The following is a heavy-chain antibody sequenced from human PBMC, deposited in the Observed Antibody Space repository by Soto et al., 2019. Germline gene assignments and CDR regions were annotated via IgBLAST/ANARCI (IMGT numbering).Heavy chain of an antibody. CDR1: GGSISSDDYY. CDR2: IYYSGRT. Sequence: SETLSLTCTVSGGSISSDDYYWSWIRQPPGKGLEWIGHIYYSGRTYYNPSLKSRLTISVDTSKNQFSLKLSSVSAADTAAYFCAGDRSNSPDYFDYWGQGTLVTVSS. J-gene: IGHJ4*02. CDR3: AGDRSNSPDYFDY. V-gene: IGHV4-30-4*01. D-gene: IGHD6-6*01.